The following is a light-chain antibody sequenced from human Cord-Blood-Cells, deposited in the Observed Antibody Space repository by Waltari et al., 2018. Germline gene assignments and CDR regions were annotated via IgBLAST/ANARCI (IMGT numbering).Light chain of an antibody. CDR2: DVS. J-gene: IGLJ2*01. V-gene: IGLV2-14*01. Sequence: QSALTQPASVSGSPGQSITISCTGTSSDVGGYNYVSWYQQHPGKAPKLVIYDVSNRPSGVSNRFSGCKSGNAASLTICVLQAEDEADYYCSSYTSSSTVVFGGGTKLTVL. CDR1: SSDVGGYNY. CDR3: SSYTSSSTVV.